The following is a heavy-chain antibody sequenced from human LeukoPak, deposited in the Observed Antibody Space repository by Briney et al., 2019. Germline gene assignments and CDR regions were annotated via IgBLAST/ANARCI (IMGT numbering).Heavy chain of an antibody. CDR1: GGSISSSSYY. V-gene: IGHV4-39*07. CDR2: IYYSGST. D-gene: IGHD5-12*01. Sequence: PSETLSLTCTVSGGSISSSSYYWGWIRQPPGKGLEWIGSIYYSGSTYYNPSLKSRVTISVDTSKNQFSLKLSSVTAADTAVYYCARGLNSGYDFDYWGQGTLVTVSS. J-gene: IGHJ4*02. CDR3: ARGLNSGYDFDY.